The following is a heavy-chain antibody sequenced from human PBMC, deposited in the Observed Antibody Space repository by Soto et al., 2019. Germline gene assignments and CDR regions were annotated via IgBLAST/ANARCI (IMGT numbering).Heavy chain of an antibody. V-gene: IGHV4-59*01. D-gene: IGHD6-13*01. J-gene: IGHJ5*02. CDR2: IYYSGST. CDR3: ARGIAAAYNWFDP. CDR1: GGSISSYY. Sequence: PSETLSLTCTVSGGSISSYYWSWIRQPPGKGLEWIGYIYYSGSTNYNPSLKSRVTISVDTSKNQFSLKLSSVTAADTAVYYCARGIAAAYNWFDPWGQGTLVTVS.